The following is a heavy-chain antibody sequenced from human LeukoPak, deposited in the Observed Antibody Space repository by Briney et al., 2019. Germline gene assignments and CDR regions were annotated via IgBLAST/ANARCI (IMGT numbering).Heavy chain of an antibody. CDR1: GGSISRNSDY. CDR2: IYYGGST. V-gene: IGHV4-39*07. D-gene: IGHD2-15*01. Sequence: SETLSLTCTVSGGSISRNSDYWGWIRQPPGKGLEWIGSIYYGGSTYYNPSLKSRVTISVDTSKNQFSLKLSSVTVADTGVYYCARLGGGYGFDYWGQGTLVTVSS. J-gene: IGHJ4*02. CDR3: ARLGGGYGFDY.